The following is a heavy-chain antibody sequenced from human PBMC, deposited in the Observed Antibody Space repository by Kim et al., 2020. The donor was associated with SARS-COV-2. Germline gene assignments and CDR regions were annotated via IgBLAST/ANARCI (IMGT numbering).Heavy chain of an antibody. V-gene: IGHV1-18*01. Sequence: YNGNTNYAQKLQGRVTMTTDTSTSTAYMELRSLRSDDTAVYYCARNLFDYWGQGTLVTVSS. CDR2: YNGNT. J-gene: IGHJ4*02. CDR3: ARNLFDY.